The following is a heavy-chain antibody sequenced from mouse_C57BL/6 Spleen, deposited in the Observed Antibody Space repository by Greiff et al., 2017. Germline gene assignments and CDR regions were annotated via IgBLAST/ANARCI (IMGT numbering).Heavy chain of an antibody. V-gene: IGHV5-4*01. CDR1: GFTFSSYA. CDR2: ISDGGSYT. J-gene: IGHJ3*01. CDR3: ARDRGRGAWFAY. Sequence: EVMLVESGGGLVKPGGSLKLSCAASGFTFSSYAMSWVRQTPEKRLEWVATISDGGSYTYYPDNVKGRFTISRDNAKNNLYLQMSHLKSEDTAMYYCARDRGRGAWFAYWGQGTLVTVSA.